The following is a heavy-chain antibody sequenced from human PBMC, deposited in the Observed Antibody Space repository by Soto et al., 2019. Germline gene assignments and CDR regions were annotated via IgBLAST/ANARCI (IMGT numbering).Heavy chain of an antibody. D-gene: IGHD3-22*01. CDR3: ARESITMIVVAYLWGWFDP. J-gene: IGHJ5*02. CDR1: GYTFTGYY. V-gene: IGHV1-2*02. Sequence: ASVKVSCKASGYTFTGYYMHWVRQAPGQGLEWMGWINPNSGGTNYAQKFQGRVTMTRDTSISTAYMELSRLRSDDTAVYYCARESITMIVVAYLWGWFDPWGQGTLVTVS. CDR2: INPNSGGT.